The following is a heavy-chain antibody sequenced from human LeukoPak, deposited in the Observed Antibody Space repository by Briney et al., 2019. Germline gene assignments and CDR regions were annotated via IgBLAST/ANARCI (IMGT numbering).Heavy chain of an antibody. CDR1: GYSFTSYW. D-gene: IGHD3-22*01. CDR3: ARTYDSSGYYLGNFDY. Sequence: GESLKISCKASGYSFTSYWIGCVRQMPGKVLECMGIIYPGDSDTTYSPSFQGQVTISADKSISTAYLQWSSLKASDTAMYYCARTYDSSGYYLGNFDYWGQGTLVTVSS. J-gene: IGHJ4*02. CDR2: IYPGDSDT. V-gene: IGHV5-51*01.